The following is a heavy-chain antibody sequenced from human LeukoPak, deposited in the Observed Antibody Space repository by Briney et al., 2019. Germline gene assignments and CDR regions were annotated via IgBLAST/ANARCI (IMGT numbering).Heavy chain of an antibody. V-gene: IGHV4-34*01. CDR2: INHSGST. J-gene: IGHJ5*02. Sequence: PSETLSLTCAVYGGSFSGYYWSWIRQPPGKGLEWIGEINHSGSTNYNPSLKSRVTISVDTSKNQFSLKLSSVTAADTAVYYCARGIAFDPWGQETLVTVSS. CDR1: GGSFSGYY. D-gene: IGHD2-21*01. CDR3: ARGIAFDP.